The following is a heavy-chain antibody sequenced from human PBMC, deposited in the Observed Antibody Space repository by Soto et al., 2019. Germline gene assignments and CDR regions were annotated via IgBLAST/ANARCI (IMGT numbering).Heavy chain of an antibody. CDR3: ARGGGNQLGDCYDN. Sequence: QVQLVESGGGVVQPGRSLRLSCAASGFTFSDYTMHWVRQAPGKGLQWVALIYYDGSKTYYADSVKGRFTVSRDNSNNTLYLETNSLRADDTGVYYCARGGGNQLGDCYDNWGQGTLVTVSS. J-gene: IGHJ4*02. CDR1: GFTFSDYT. V-gene: IGHV3-30*04. CDR2: IYYDGSKT. D-gene: IGHD2-21*02.